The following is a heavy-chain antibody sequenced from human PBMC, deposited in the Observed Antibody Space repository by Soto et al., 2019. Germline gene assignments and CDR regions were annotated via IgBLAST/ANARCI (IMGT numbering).Heavy chain of an antibody. CDR3: VRSKGGYSYGTPFDY. J-gene: IGHJ4*02. CDR1: GFTCDDYA. CDR2: SSWNSGNI. D-gene: IGHD5-18*01. Sequence: EVQLEESGGALVQPGRSLRLSCAASGFTCDDYAMYWVRQVLGKGLEWVSSSSWNSGNIGSADSVQGRFTTSRDNAEHSLYLPMHSLRPEDTALYYCVRSKGGYSYGTPFDYWGQGTLVTVSS. V-gene: IGHV3-9*01.